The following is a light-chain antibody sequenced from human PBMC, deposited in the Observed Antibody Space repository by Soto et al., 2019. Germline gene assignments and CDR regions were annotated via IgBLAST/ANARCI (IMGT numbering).Light chain of an antibody. CDR1: SSDVGGYNC. Sequence: QSVLTQPASVSGSPGQSITISCTGTSSDVGGYNCVSWYQQHPGKAPKLIIYEVSNRPSGVSNRFSGSKSDNTASLTISGLQAEDEADYYCSSYTSSNTYVFGTGTKLTVL. CDR3: SSYTSSNTYV. CDR2: EVS. V-gene: IGLV2-14*01. J-gene: IGLJ1*01.